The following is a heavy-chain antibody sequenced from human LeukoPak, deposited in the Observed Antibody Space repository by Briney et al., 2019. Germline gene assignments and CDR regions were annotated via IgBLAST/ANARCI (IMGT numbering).Heavy chain of an antibody. J-gene: IGHJ4*02. CDR3: ARLGTTVTTAY. CDR1: GGTFSSYA. V-gene: IGHV1-69*04. Sequence: ASVTVSCTASGGTFSSYAISWVRQAPGQGLEWMGRIIPILGIANYAQKFQGRVTITADKSTSTAYMELSSLRSEDTAVYYCARLGTTVTTAYWGQGTLVTVSS. CDR2: IIPILGIA. D-gene: IGHD4-17*01.